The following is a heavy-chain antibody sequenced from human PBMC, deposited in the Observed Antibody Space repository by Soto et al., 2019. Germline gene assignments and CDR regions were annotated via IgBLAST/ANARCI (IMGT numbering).Heavy chain of an antibody. CDR3: ARDLGRDGYNYTRDDAFDI. D-gene: IGHD5-12*01. CDR1: GGPFISYA. Sequence: GXSVKVSCKASGGPFISYAVSWVRQAPGQGLEWMGGIIPIFGTANYAQKFQGRVTITADESTSTAYMELSSLRSEDTAVYYCARDLGRDGYNYTRDDAFDIWGQGTMVTVPS. J-gene: IGHJ3*02. V-gene: IGHV1-69*01. CDR2: IIPIFGTA.